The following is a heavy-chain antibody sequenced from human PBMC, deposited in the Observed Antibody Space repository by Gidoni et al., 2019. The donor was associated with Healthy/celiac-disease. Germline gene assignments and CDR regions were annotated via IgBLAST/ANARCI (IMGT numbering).Heavy chain of an antibody. Sequence: QVQLVQSGAEVKKPGSSVKVSCKAYGGTFSSYAISWVRQAPGQGLEWMGGIMPICGTANYAPKFQGRVTITADESTSTAYMELSSLRSEDTAVYYCAIPIDYGGNRGSWAYWGQGTLVTVSS. D-gene: IGHD4-17*01. V-gene: IGHV1-69*01. CDR3: AIPIDYGGNRGSWAY. J-gene: IGHJ4*02. CDR2: IMPICGTA. CDR1: GGTFSSYA.